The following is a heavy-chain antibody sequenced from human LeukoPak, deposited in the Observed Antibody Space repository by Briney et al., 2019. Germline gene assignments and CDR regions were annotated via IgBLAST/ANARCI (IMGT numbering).Heavy chain of an antibody. CDR3: ARALLRPWFDP. CDR2: ISYSGST. D-gene: IGHD3-16*01. Sequence: SETLSLTCAVSGGSISSGGYSWSWIRQPPGKGLEWIGYISYSGSTNYNPSLKSRVTISVDTSKNQFSLKLRSVTTAHTAVYYCARALLRPWFDPWGQGTLVTVSS. CDR1: GGSISSGGYS. V-gene: IGHV4-61*08. J-gene: IGHJ5*02.